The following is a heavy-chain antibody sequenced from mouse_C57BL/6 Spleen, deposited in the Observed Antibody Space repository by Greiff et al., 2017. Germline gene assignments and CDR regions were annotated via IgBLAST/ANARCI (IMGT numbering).Heavy chain of an antibody. J-gene: IGHJ4*01. D-gene: IGHD1-1*01. CDR1: GFTFSDYG. V-gene: IGHV5-17*01. Sequence: EVQVVESGGGLVKPGGSLKLSCAASGFTFSDYGMHWVRQAPEKGLEWVAYISSGSSTIYYADTVKGRFTISRDNAENTLFLQMTSLRSEDTAMYYCANLITTVVARDAMGDWGQGTSVTVSS. CDR3: ANLITTVVARDAMGD. CDR2: ISSGSSTI.